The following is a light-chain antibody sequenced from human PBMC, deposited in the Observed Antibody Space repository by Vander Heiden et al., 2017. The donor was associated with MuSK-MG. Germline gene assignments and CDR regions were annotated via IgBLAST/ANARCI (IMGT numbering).Light chain of an antibody. Sequence: QSALTQPPSPSASPAQSVTIPSTGTSPEVRPSNYASLFHQNPPKAPKLMTYEVKRRPAGLPDRSAASKAGTAAFPTIAGLQTEDDAYYYCRSYANSNNWIFGGGTKLTVL. J-gene: IGLJ2*01. CDR1: SPEVRPSNY. V-gene: IGLV2-8*01. CDR2: EVK. CDR3: RSYANSNNWI.